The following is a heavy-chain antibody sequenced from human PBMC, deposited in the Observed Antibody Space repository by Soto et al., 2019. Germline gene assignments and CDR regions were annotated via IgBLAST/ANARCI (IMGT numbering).Heavy chain of an antibody. CDR3: GRDLTVHGGGIDY. D-gene: IGHD4-17*01. CDR2: IWYDGSNK. CDR1: GFTFSSYG. Sequence: QVQLVESGGGVVQPGRSLRLSCAASGFTFSSYGMHWVRQAPGKGLEWVAVIWYDGSNKYYADSVKGRFTISRDNSKNTLYLQMNGLRAEDTAVYYCGRDLTVHGGGIDYWGQGTLVTVSS. V-gene: IGHV3-33*01. J-gene: IGHJ4*02.